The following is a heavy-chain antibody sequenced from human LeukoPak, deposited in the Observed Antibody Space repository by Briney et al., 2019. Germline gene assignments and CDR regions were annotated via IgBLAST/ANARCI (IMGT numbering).Heavy chain of an antibody. D-gene: IGHD4-17*01. Sequence: PSETLSLTCAVSGYSIISAYYWGWIRPPPGKGLEWIGSFYHSGSTHYNPPLKGRVTISVDTSKNQFSLKLSSVTAADTAVYYCARLRGVTNYYFDYWGQGTLVTVSS. J-gene: IGHJ4*02. V-gene: IGHV4-38-2*01. CDR3: ARLRGVTNYYFDY. CDR1: GYSIISAYY. CDR2: FYHSGST.